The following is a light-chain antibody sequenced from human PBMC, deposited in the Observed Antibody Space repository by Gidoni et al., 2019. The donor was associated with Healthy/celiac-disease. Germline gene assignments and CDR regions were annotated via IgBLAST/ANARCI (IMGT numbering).Light chain of an antibody. CDR2: DVS. J-gene: IGLJ1*01. Sequence: QSDLTQPRSVSGSPGQSVTISCTGTSSDVGGYNYVSWYQQHPGKAPKLMIYDVSKRPSGVPDRFSGSKSGNTASLTISGLRAEDEADYYCCSYAGSYTLGVFGTGTKVTVL. CDR3: CSYAGSYTLGV. V-gene: IGLV2-11*01. CDR1: SSDVGGYNY.